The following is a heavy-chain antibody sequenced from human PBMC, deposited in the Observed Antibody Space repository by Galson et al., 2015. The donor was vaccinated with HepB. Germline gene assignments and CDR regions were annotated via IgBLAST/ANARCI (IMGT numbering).Heavy chain of an antibody. CDR2: ISGSGGST. Sequence: SLRLSCAASGFTFSTDAMSWVRQAPGKGLEWVSTISGSGGSTYYADSVKGRFTISRDNSKNTVSLQMNSLGAEDTAVYYCVKGADYYDSSGYYYGRYYFDYWGQGTLVTVSS. V-gene: IGHV3-23*01. J-gene: IGHJ4*02. CDR3: VKGADYYDSSGYYYGRYYFDY. CDR1: GFTFSTDA. D-gene: IGHD3-22*01.